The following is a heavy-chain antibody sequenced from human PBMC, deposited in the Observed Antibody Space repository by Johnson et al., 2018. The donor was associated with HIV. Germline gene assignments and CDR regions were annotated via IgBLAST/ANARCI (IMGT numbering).Heavy chain of an antibody. CDR2: IKQDGNDK. J-gene: IGHJ3*02. V-gene: IGHV3-7*01. Sequence: EVQLVESGGGLVQPGGSLRLSCAASGFIFSNYWMSWVRQAPGKGLEWVANIKQDGNDKYYVDSVKGRFTISRDNSKNTLFLQMNSLRVEDTAIYYCAGRSSAWYEDAFDIWGQGTMVTVSS. CDR3: AGRSSAWYEDAFDI. D-gene: IGHD6-19*01. CDR1: GFIFSNYW.